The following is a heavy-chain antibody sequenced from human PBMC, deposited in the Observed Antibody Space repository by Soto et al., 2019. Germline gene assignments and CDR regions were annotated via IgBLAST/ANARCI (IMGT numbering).Heavy chain of an antibody. CDR2: ISAYNGNT. V-gene: IGHV1-18*01. CDR1: GYTFTSYG. CDR3: ARDHYGSGSSPFDL. D-gene: IGHD3-10*01. J-gene: IGHJ4*02. Sequence: ASVKVSCKASGYTFTSYGISWLRQAPGQGLEWMGWISAYNGNTNYAQKLQGRVTMTTDTSTSTAYMELRSLRSDDTAVYYCARDHYGSGSSPFDLWGQGTLVTVSS.